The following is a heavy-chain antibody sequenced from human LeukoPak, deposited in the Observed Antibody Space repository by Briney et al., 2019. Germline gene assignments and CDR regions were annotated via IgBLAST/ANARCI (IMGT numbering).Heavy chain of an antibody. CDR1: AGSISSSSHH. CDR3: VRHDGRGGSTMGALDS. V-gene: IGHV4-39*01. D-gene: IGHD5/OR15-5a*01. CDR2: IFSGRTT. Sequence: SETLSLTCTVSAGSISSSSHHWGWIRQSPGKGLERIGSIFSGRTTYYNPSLNDRVTIFVVTSKNQFSLQLNSVTAADTSVYYCVRHDGRGGSTMGALDSWGQGSLVTVSS. J-gene: IGHJ4*02.